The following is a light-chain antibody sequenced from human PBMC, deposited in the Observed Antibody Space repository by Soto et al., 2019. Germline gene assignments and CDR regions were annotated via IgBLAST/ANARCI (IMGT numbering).Light chain of an antibody. Sequence: EIVMTQSPATQSVSPGEGATLSCRASQGIGSTLAWYQHKPGQTPRLLIYDASTRATGVPARFSGSGSGTEFTLTINSLQSEDFAVYYCQQRTSWPPVTFGGGTKVDIK. CDR1: QGIGST. CDR2: DAS. CDR3: QQRTSWPPVT. V-gene: IGKV3-15*01. J-gene: IGKJ4*01.